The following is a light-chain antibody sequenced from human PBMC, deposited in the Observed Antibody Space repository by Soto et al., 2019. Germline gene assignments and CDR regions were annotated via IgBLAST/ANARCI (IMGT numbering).Light chain of an antibody. CDR3: QQYGSSGT. V-gene: IGKV3-20*01. Sequence: EIVLTMSQGTLSLSPGERATLSCRASQSVSNTYLAWYQQKPGQAPRLLIYGASNRATGIPDRFSGSGSGTDFTLTISRLEPEDFAVYYCQQYGSSGTFGQGTKVDIK. J-gene: IGKJ1*01. CDR2: GAS. CDR1: QSVSNTY.